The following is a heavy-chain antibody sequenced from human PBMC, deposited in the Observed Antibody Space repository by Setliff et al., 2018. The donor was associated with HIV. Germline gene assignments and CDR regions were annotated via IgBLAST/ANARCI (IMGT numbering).Heavy chain of an antibody. V-gene: IGHV4-4*08. CDR3: AREYCSAGSCYSGR. D-gene: IGHD2-15*01. CDR2: IYTSGST. Sequence: SETLSLTCTVSDDPINSFYWSWIRQPPGKGLEWIGYIYTSGSTYYNPSLKSRITISVDTSKNQFSLKLSSVTAADTAVYYCAREYCSAGSCYSGRWGQGMLVTVSS. CDR1: DDPINSFY. J-gene: IGHJ4*02.